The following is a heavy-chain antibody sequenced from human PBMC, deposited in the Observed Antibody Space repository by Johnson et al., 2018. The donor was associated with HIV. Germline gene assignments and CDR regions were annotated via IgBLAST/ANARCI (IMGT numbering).Heavy chain of an antibody. CDR3: ARDPALYFDFGSVGFAFDI. CDR2: IRFDGSNK. D-gene: IGHD3-3*01. V-gene: IGHV3-30*02. J-gene: IGHJ3*02. Sequence: QVQLVESGGGVVQPGGSLRLSCAASGFTFSSYGMHWVRQAPGKGLEWVAFIRFDGSNKYYADSVKGRFTISRDNSKTTLYLQMNSLRAEDTAVSYCARDPALYFDFGSVGFAFDIWGQGTMVTVSS. CDR1: GFTFSSYG.